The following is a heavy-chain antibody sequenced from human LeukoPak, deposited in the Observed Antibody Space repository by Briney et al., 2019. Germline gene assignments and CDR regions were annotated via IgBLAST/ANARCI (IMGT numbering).Heavy chain of an antibody. D-gene: IGHD2-2*01. CDR2: ISGSGAST. J-gene: IGHJ4*02. CDR3: AKGNIAELPAAPYY. CDR1: GFTFSTYA. Sequence: GGSLRLSCAASGFTFSTYAMSWVRQAPGKGLEWVSTISGSGASTYYADSVKGRFTISRDNSKNTLYLQMNSLRAEDTALYYCAKGNIAELPAAPYYWGQGTLVTVSS. V-gene: IGHV3-23*01.